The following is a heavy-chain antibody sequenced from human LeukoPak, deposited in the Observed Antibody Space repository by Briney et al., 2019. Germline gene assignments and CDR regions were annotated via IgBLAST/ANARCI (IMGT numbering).Heavy chain of an antibody. CDR2: ISSSSSTI. J-gene: IGHJ3*02. D-gene: IGHD5-18*01. Sequence: GGSLRLSCAASGFTFSSYAMSWVRQAPGKGLEWVSYISSSSSTIYYADSVKGRFTISRDNAKNSLYLQMNSLRAEDTAVYYCAREGYSYGPGAFDIWGQGTMVTVSS. CDR3: AREGYSYGPGAFDI. CDR1: GFTFSSYA. V-gene: IGHV3-48*01.